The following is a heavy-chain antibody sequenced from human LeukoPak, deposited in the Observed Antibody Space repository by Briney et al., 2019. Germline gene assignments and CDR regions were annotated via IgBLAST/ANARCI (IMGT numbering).Heavy chain of an antibody. V-gene: IGHV1-69*05. Sequence: RASVKVSCKASGGTFSSYAISWVRQAPGQGLERMGGIIPIFGTANYAQKFQGRVTITTDESTSTAYMELSSLRSEDTAVYYCARGPPYIAAHHWFDPWGQGTLVTVSS. CDR3: ARGPPYIAAHHWFDP. J-gene: IGHJ5*02. CDR1: GGTFSSYA. CDR2: IIPIFGTA. D-gene: IGHD6-6*01.